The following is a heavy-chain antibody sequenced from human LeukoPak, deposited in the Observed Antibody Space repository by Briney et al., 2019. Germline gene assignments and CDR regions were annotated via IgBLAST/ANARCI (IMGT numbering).Heavy chain of an antibody. J-gene: IGHJ5*02. CDR3: AKDRVVRRMGMVWFDP. CDR1: GFTFSSYA. D-gene: IGHD3-10*01. V-gene: IGHV3-23*01. CDR2: ISGSGGST. Sequence: PGGSLRLSCAASGFTFSSYAMSWVRQAPGKGLESVSAISGSGGSTYYADSVKGRFTISRDNSKNTLYLQMNSLRAEDTAVYYCAKDRVVRRMGMVWFDPWGQGTLVTVSS.